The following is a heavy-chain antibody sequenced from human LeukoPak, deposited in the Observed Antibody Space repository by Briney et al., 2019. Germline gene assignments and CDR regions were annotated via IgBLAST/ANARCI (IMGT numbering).Heavy chain of an antibody. CDR1: GYTLTELS. Sequence: ASVKVSCKVSGYTLTELSMHWVRQAPGKGLEWMGGFDPEDGETIYAQKFQGRVTMTEDTSTDAAYMELSSLRSEDTAVYYCATILSDYDGSGYLGAFDIWGQGTMVTVSS. CDR3: ATILSDYDGSGYLGAFDI. J-gene: IGHJ3*02. D-gene: IGHD3-22*01. V-gene: IGHV1-24*01. CDR2: FDPEDGET.